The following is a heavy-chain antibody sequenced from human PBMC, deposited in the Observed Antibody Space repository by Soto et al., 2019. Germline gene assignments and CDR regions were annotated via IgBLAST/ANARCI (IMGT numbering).Heavy chain of an antibody. Sequence: SGSLYISCTVSGGCISSYYWSWIRQPPGKGLEWIGYIYYSGSTNYNPSLKSRVTISVDTSRNQFSLKLSSVTAADTAVYYCAREDDYGDYEGWFDPWGQGTLVTVSS. CDR2: IYYSGST. CDR1: GGCISSYY. V-gene: IGHV4-59*01. J-gene: IGHJ5*02. D-gene: IGHD4-17*01. CDR3: AREDDYGDYEGWFDP.